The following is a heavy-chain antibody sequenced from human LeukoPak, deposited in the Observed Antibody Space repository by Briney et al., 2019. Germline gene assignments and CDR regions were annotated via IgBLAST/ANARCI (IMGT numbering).Heavy chain of an antibody. D-gene: IGHD1-26*01. V-gene: IGHV3-66*01. Sequence: AGGSLRLSCAASGFTVSSNYMSWVRQAPGKGLEWVSVIYSGDSTHYADSVKGRFTISRDNSKNTLYLQMTSLRAEDTAVYYCAREARGSYFYDWGQGTLVTVSS. CDR2: IYSGDST. CDR1: GFTVSSNY. J-gene: IGHJ4*02. CDR3: AREARGSYFYD.